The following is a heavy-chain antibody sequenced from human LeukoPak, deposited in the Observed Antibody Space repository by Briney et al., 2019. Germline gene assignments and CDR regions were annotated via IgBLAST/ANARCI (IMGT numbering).Heavy chain of an antibody. D-gene: IGHD3-10*01. CDR2: MNPNSGNT. V-gene: IGHV1-8*01. CDR3: ARAPPYGSGSYYRRPAFDY. Sequence: ASVKVSCKASGYTFTSYDINWVRQATGQGLEWMGWMNPNSGNTGYAQKFQGRVTMTRNTSISTAYMELSSLRSEDTAVYYCARAPPYGSGSYYRRPAFDYWGQGTLVTVSS. J-gene: IGHJ4*02. CDR1: GYTFTSYD.